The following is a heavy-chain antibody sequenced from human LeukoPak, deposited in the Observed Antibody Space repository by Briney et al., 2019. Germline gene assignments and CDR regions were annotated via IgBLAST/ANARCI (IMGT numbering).Heavy chain of an antibody. V-gene: IGHV3-30*02. Sequence: GGSLRLSCAASGFTVSNKYMTWVRQAPGKGLEWVAFIRYDGSKKYYADSVKGRFTISRDNSKNTLYLQMNSLRAEDTAVYYCARVTADLDTVATINYFDYWGQGTLVTVSS. J-gene: IGHJ4*02. CDR3: ARVTADLDTVATINYFDY. CDR2: IRYDGSKK. D-gene: IGHD5-12*01. CDR1: GFTVSNKY.